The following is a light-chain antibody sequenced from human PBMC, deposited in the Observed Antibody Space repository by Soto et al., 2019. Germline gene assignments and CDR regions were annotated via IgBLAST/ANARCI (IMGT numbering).Light chain of an antibody. V-gene: IGKV3-20*01. Sequence: EIVLTQSPGTLSLSPGERATLSCRASQSVSGSNVAWYQQKPGQAPRLLIYGASSRATGIPERFSGSGSGTDFTLTISGLEPEDFAVYYCQQYGSSTMYTFGQGTKLEIK. J-gene: IGKJ2*01. CDR3: QQYGSSTMYT. CDR1: QSVSGSN. CDR2: GAS.